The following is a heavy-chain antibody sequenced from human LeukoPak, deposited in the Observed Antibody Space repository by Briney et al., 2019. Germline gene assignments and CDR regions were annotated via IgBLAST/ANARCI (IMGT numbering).Heavy chain of an antibody. Sequence: GGSLRLSCAASGFTFSSYGMHWVRQAPGKGLEWVAVIWYDGSNKYYADSVKGRFTISRDNSKNTLYLQMNSLRAEDTAVYYCAKGDCSGGSCYSNYWGQGTLVTASS. V-gene: IGHV3-33*06. J-gene: IGHJ4*02. CDR1: GFTFSSYG. D-gene: IGHD2-15*01. CDR3: AKGDCSGGSCYSNY. CDR2: IWYDGSNK.